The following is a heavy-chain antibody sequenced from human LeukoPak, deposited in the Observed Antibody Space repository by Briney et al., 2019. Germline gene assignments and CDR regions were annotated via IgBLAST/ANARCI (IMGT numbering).Heavy chain of an antibody. CDR3: TRERKWGAAAGTLFYYYGMDV. CDR1: GFTFGDYA. D-gene: IGHD6-13*01. J-gene: IGHJ6*02. CDR2: IRSKAYGGTT. V-gene: IGHV3-49*03. Sequence: GGSLRLSCTASGFTFGDYAMSWFRQAPGKGLEWVGFIRSKAYGGTTEYAASVKGRFTISRDDSKSIAYLQMNSLKTEDTAVYYCTRERKWGAAAGTLFYYYGMDVWGQGTTVTVSS.